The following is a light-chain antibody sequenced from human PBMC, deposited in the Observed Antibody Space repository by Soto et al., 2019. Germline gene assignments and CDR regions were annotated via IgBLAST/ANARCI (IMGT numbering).Light chain of an antibody. CDR1: SSDVGAYNY. CDR2: EAI. CDR3: ASYTGRNAWL. J-gene: IGLJ2*01. V-gene: IGLV2-14*01. Sequence: QSVLTQPASVSGSPGQSITISCTGTSSDVGAYNYVSWYQQHPGKAPKLILFEAINRPSGISNRFSGSKSGTTASLTISGLQTDDEADYYCASYTGRNAWLFGGGTQLTVL.